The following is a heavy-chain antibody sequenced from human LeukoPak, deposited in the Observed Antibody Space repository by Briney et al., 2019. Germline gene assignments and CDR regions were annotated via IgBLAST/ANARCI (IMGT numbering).Heavy chain of an antibody. Sequence: PGGSLRLSCVASGFSLSNFQMYWVRQAPGKGLEWVSIISLDGSTEFYADSVKGRFTISRDNSKNTLYLQMNSLRAEDTAVYYCAKAPTAILPNWNYCDYWGQGTLVTVSS. CDR2: ISLDGSTE. J-gene: IGHJ4*02. V-gene: IGHV3-30-3*01. CDR3: AKAPTAILPNWNYCDY. CDR1: GFSLSNFQ. D-gene: IGHD2-2*02.